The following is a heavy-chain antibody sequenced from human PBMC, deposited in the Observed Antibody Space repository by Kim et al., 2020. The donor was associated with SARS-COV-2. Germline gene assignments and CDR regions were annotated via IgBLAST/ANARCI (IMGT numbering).Heavy chain of an antibody. V-gene: IGHV3-11*06. CDR2: SSSSYT. CDR3: ARDPAP. J-gene: IGHJ5*02. Sequence: SSSSYTNYADSVKGRFTISRDNAKNSLYLQMNSLRAEDTAVYYCARDPAPWGQGTLVTVSS.